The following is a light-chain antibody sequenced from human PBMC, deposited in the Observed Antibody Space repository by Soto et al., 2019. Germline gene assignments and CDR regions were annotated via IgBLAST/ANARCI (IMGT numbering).Light chain of an antibody. J-gene: IGKJ1*01. CDR2: DAS. Sequence: DIQMTQSPSTLSASVGDRVTITCRASQSISSWLAWYQQKPGKAPKLLIYDASSLESGVPSRFSGSGSGTEFTLTISSLQPDDFGTYYCQQYNSYQSTFGQGTKVEIK. CDR3: QQYNSYQST. CDR1: QSISSW. V-gene: IGKV1-5*01.